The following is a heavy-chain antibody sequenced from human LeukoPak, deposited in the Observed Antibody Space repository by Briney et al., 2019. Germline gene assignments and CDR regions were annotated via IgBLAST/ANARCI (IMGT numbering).Heavy chain of an antibody. CDR3: ARGHYDSSGYPLPPRRGLLEY. Sequence: PGGSLRLSCAASGFTFSSYSMNWVRQAPGKGLEWVSSISSSSSYIYYADSVKGRFTISRDNAKNSLYLQMNSLRAEDTAAYYCARGHYDSSGYPLPPRRGLLEYWGQGTLVTVSS. CDR1: GFTFSSYS. V-gene: IGHV3-21*01. CDR2: ISSSSSYI. D-gene: IGHD3-22*01. J-gene: IGHJ4*02.